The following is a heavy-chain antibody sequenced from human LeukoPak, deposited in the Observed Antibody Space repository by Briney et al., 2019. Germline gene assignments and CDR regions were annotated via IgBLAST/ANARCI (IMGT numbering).Heavy chain of an antibody. V-gene: IGHV4-61*08. CDR1: GGSVSSGGYY. D-gene: IGHD1-26*01. CDR3: ARSKWELLDY. CDR2: IYYSGSI. Sequence: PSETLSLTCPVSGGSVSSGGYYWSWIRQTPGKGLEWIGYIYYSGSINYNPSLKSRVTISVDTSKNQFSLKLSSVTAADTAVYYCARSKWELLDYWGQGILVTVSS. J-gene: IGHJ4*02.